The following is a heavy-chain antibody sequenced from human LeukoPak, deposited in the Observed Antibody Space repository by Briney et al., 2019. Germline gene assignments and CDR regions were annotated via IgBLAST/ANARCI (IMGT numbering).Heavy chain of an antibody. CDR1: GYTFTSYY. J-gene: IGHJ1*01. Sequence: GASVKVSCKASGYTFTSYYMHWVRQAPGQGLEWMGIINPSGGSTSYAQKFQGRVTMARDMSTSTVYMELSSLRSEDTAVYYCARSPTYYYDSSGYHEYFQHWGQGTLVTVSS. CDR3: ARSPTYYYDSSGYHEYFQH. V-gene: IGHV1-46*01. D-gene: IGHD3-22*01. CDR2: INPSGGST.